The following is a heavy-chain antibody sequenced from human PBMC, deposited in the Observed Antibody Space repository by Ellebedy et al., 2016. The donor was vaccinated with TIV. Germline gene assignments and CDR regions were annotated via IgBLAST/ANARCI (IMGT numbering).Heavy chain of an antibody. D-gene: IGHD4-17*01. V-gene: IGHV3-7*01. J-gene: IGHJ4*02. CDR1: GFTFSSYW. CDR2: IKQDGSEK. CDR3: AKEGNDYGDYGDFDY. Sequence: GESLKISXAASGFTFSSYWMSWVRQAPGKGLEWVANIKQDGSEKYYVDSVKGRFTISRGNAKNSLYLQMNSLRAEDTAVYYCAKEGNDYGDYGDFDYWGQGTLVTVSS.